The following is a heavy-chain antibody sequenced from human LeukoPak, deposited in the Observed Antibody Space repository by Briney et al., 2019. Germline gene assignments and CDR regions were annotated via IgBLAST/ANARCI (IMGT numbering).Heavy chain of an antibody. CDR3: AKEGSDWNVDY. D-gene: IGHD1-1*01. V-gene: IGHV3-23*01. Sequence: GGPLRLSCAASGFTFSTYAMSWVRQAPGKGLEWVSTISGDGSRKYYGESVKGRFSISRDESKNTLYLQMSSLRAEDTAVYYCAKEGSDWNVDYWGQGTLVTVSS. CDR2: ISGDGSRK. J-gene: IGHJ4*02. CDR1: GFTFSTYA.